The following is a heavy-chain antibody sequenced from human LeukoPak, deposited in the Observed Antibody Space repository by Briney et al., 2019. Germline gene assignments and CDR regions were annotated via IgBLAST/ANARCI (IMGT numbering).Heavy chain of an antibody. D-gene: IGHD5-12*01. CDR3: ASGGAYSGYDYDAFDI. V-gene: IGHV3-30-3*01. J-gene: IGHJ3*02. CDR2: ISYDGSNK. CDR1: GFTFSSFT. Sequence: GGSLRLSCAASGFTFSSFTMHWIRQAPGKGLEWVAVISYDGSNKYYADSVKGRFTISRDNSKNTLYLQMNSLRAEDTAVYYCASGGAYSGYDYDAFDIWGQGTMVTVSS.